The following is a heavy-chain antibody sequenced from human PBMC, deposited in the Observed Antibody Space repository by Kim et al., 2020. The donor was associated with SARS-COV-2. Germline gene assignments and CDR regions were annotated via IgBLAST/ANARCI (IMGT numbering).Heavy chain of an antibody. Sequence: GESLKISCKGSGYSFTSYWISWVRQMPGKGLEWMGRIDPSDSYTNYSPSFQGHVTISADKSISTAYLQWSSLKASDTAMYYCARRFIAAAGTKDFYGMDVWGQGTTVTVSS. D-gene: IGHD6-13*01. CDR2: IDPSDSYT. CDR1: GYSFTSYW. V-gene: IGHV5-10-1*01. J-gene: IGHJ6*02. CDR3: ARRFIAAAGTKDFYGMDV.